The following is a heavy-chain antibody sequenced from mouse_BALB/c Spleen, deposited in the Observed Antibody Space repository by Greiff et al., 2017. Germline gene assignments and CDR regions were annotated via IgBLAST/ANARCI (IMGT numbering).Heavy chain of an antibody. CDR1: GYTFTSYW. CDR3: AREDYGSSFPFAY. Sequence: VQLQQPGAELVKPGAPVKLSCKASGYTFTSYWMNWVKQRPGRGLEWIGRIDPSDSETHYNQKFKDKATLTVDKSSSTAYIQLSSLTSEDSAVYYCAREDYGSSFPFAYWGQGTLVTVSA. J-gene: IGHJ3*01. V-gene: IGHV1-69*02. CDR2: IDPSDSET. D-gene: IGHD1-1*01.